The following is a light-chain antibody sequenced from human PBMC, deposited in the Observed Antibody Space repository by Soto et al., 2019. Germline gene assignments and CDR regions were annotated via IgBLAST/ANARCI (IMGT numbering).Light chain of an antibody. CDR2: GAS. CDR1: QSVSISY. Sequence: EIVLTQSPGTLSLSPGERATLSCRASQSVSISYLAWYQQKPGQAHRLLIYGASSRATGIPDRFSGSGSGTDFTLTISRLEPQDFAVYYCQQFGSSPPITFGQGTRLEIK. J-gene: IGKJ5*01. V-gene: IGKV3-20*01. CDR3: QQFGSSPPIT.